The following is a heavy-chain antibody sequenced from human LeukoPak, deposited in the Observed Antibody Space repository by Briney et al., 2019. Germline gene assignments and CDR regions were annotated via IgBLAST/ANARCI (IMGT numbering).Heavy chain of an antibody. Sequence: PGRSLRLSCAASGFTFSSYAMHWVRQAPGKGLEWVANIKQDGSEKYYVDSVKGRFTISRDNAKNSLYLQMNSLRAEDTAVYYCARDSLVRGVGEFDPWGQGTLVTVSS. CDR1: GFTFSSYA. V-gene: IGHV3-7*03. CDR2: IKQDGSEK. D-gene: IGHD3-10*01. CDR3: ARDSLVRGVGEFDP. J-gene: IGHJ5*02.